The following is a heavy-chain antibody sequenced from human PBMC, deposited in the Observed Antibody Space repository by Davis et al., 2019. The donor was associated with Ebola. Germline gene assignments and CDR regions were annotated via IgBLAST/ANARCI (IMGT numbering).Heavy chain of an antibody. J-gene: IGHJ4*02. CDR3: ARERAPTYFDY. CDR1: GFTFSSYG. Sequence: PGGSLRLSCAASGFTFSSYGMHWVRQAPGKGLEWVAVISYDGSNKYYADSVKGRFTISRDNAKNSLYLQMNSLRAEDTAVYYCARERAPTYFDYWGQGTLVTVSS. D-gene: IGHD1-26*01. V-gene: IGHV3-30*03. CDR2: ISYDGSNK.